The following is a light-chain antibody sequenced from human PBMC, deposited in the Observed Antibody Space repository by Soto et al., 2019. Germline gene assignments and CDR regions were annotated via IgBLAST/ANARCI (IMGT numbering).Light chain of an antibody. CDR1: RSVSGY. Sequence: EIVLTQSPATLSLSPGERASLSCRASRSVSGYLAWYQQKPGQAPRLLIYNASNRASGVPARFSGSGSGTDFTLTISSLEPEDFAVYYCQQRNNWPSVTFGQGTRLEIK. J-gene: IGKJ5*01. CDR3: QQRNNWPSVT. CDR2: NAS. V-gene: IGKV3-11*01.